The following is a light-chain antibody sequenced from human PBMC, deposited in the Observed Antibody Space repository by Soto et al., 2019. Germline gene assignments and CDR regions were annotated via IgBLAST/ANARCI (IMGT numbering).Light chain of an antibody. CDR2: WAS. CDR1: RNVLYSSNNKNY. V-gene: IGKV4-1*01. J-gene: IGKJ1*01. Sequence: DIVMTQSPDSLAVSLGERATINCKSSRNVLYSSNNKNYLAWYQQKPGQPPKLLIYWASTRESGVPDRFSGSGSGKDFTLTISSLQAEDVAVYYCQQYHILPWTFGQGTKVDIK. CDR3: QQYHILPWT.